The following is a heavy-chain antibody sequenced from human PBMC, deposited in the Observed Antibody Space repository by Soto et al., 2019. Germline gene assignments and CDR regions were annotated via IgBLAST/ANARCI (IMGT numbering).Heavy chain of an antibody. CDR2: INPKSGGT. CDR3: ARGDSTDCSNGVCSFFYNHDMDV. J-gene: IGHJ6*02. V-gene: IGHV1-2*04. Sequence: ASVKVSCKASGYSFTYYHIHWVRQAPGQGLAWLGRINPKSGGTSTAQKFQGWVTMTTDTSISTASMELTRLTSDDTAIYYCARGDSTDCSNGVCSFFYNHDMDVWGQGTTVTVSS. D-gene: IGHD2-8*01. CDR1: GYSFTYYH.